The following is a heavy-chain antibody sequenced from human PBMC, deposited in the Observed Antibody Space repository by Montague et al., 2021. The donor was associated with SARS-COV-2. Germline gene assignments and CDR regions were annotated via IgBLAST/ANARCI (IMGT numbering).Heavy chain of an antibody. D-gene: IGHD3-10*01. CDR1: GFTFDDYA. CDR2: ISGDGGFT. Sequence: SLRLSRAASGFTFDDYAMHWVRQAPGKGLEWVSLISGDGGFTYYADSVKGRFTISRDNSKNSLYLQMNSLRPEDTALYSCAKDFGALWFGELFSYYFDYWGQGTLVTVSS. CDR3: AKDFGALWFGELFSYYFDY. J-gene: IGHJ4*02. V-gene: IGHV3-43*02.